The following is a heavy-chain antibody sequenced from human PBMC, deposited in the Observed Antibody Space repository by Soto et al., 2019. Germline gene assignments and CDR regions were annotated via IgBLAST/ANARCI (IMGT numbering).Heavy chain of an antibody. CDR3: ARGDAINWFDS. CDR1: GGSVSSVSFY. CDR2: ISYSGST. V-gene: IGHV4-61*01. Sequence: QVQLQESGPGLVKPSETLSLTCTVSGGSVSSVSFYWNWIRQPPGKGLEWIGYISYSGSTNYNSSLRSRVTISVATSKNQFSLRLTSATAADTAVYYCARGDAINWFDSWGQGTRVTVSS. D-gene: IGHD2-2*01. J-gene: IGHJ5*01.